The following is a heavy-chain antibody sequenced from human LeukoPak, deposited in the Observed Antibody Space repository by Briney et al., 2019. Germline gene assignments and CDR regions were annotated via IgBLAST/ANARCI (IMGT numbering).Heavy chain of an antibody. J-gene: IGHJ4*02. Sequence: ASETLSLTCTVSGYSISSGYYWGWIRQPPGKGLEWIGSIYHSGSTYYNPSLKSRVTISVDTSKNQFSLKLSSVTAADTAVYYCARAASITYYYDSSGYFDYWGQGTLVTVSS. V-gene: IGHV4-38-2*02. CDR1: GYSISSGYY. CDR3: ARAASITYYYDSSGYFDY. D-gene: IGHD3-22*01. CDR2: IYHSGST.